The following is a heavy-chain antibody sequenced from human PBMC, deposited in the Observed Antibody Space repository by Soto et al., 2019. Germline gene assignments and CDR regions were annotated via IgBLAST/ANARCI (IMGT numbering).Heavy chain of an antibody. V-gene: IGHV4-39*01. CDR3: ARETYGDYVGYFEP. CDR1: GGSISSSDYY. CDR2: IYYSGSA. Sequence: PSETLSLTCTVSGGSISSSDYYWGWIRQPPGKGLEWIGNIYYSGSASYNPSLKSRVTISVDTSKNQVSLKLSSVTAADTAVYYCARETYGDYVGYFEPWGQGIQVTVPS. D-gene: IGHD3-9*01. J-gene: IGHJ5*02.